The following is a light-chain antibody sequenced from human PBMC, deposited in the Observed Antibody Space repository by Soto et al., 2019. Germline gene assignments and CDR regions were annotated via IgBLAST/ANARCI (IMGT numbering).Light chain of an antibody. Sequence: QSVLTQPPSVSGAPGQRVTISCAGSSSNIGAGYDVHWYQQLPGTAPKLLIYTNNNRPSGVPDRFSGSKSGTSASLAITGLRAEDEAVYYCQSYDNSLTAYVFGTGTKVTVL. CDR2: TNN. CDR1: SSNIGAGYD. J-gene: IGLJ1*01. CDR3: QSYDNSLTAYV. V-gene: IGLV1-40*01.